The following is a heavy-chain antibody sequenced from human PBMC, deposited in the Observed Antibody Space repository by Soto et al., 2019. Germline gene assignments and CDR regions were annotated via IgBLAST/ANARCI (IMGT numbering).Heavy chain of an antibody. CDR1: GVSFNSYD. CDR3: ARISRYCSGGDCHA. J-gene: IGHJ5*02. V-gene: IGHV3-30*03. Sequence: LRLSCAASGVSFNSYDMHWVRPAPGKGPEWVAIISYDGSNTYYSDSVRGRFTITRDNSKDTLYLQMNSLRSEDTAIYYCARISRYCSGGDCHAWGQGTQVTVSS. CDR2: ISYDGSNT. D-gene: IGHD2-15*01.